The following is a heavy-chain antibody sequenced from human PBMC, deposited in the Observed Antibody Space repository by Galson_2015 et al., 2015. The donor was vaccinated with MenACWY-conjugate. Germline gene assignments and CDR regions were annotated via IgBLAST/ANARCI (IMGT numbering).Heavy chain of an antibody. D-gene: IGHD2-2*01. Sequence: SLRLSCAASGFTFDDYAMHWVRQPPGKGLEWVSGISWNSGSIGYADSVKGRFTISRDNAKKSLYLQMNSLRAEDTAFYYCAKILGSSFWANMDVSVQGTTFPVSS. J-gene: IGHJ6*02. CDR3: AKILGSSFWANMDV. CDR1: GFTFDDYA. CDR2: ISWNSGSI. V-gene: IGHV3-9*01.